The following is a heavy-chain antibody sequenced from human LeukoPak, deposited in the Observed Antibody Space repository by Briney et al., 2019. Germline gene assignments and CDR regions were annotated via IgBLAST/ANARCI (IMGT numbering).Heavy chain of an antibody. CDR3: ARDSSGWPDY. J-gene: IGHJ4*02. CDR1: GGSISSYY. CDR2: IYYSGST. Sequence: SETLSLTCTVSGGSISSYYWRWIRQPPGKGLEWIGYIYYSGSTNYNPSLKSRVTISVDTSKNQFSLKLSSVTAADTAVYYCARDSSGWPDYWGQGTLVTVSS. V-gene: IGHV4-59*01. D-gene: IGHD6-19*01.